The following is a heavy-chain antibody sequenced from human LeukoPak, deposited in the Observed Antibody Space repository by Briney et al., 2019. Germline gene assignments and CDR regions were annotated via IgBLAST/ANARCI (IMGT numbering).Heavy chain of an antibody. CDR1: GFTFNNYA. CDR2: ISGSGGTT. V-gene: IGHV3-23*01. Sequence: GGSLRLSCAASGFTFNNYAMNWVRQAPGKGLEWVSVISGSGGTTYYADSVKGRFTISRDNSKNTLYLQMNSLRAEDTAVYYCAKADSYYYDSSGLDYWGQGTLVTVSS. J-gene: IGHJ4*02. D-gene: IGHD3-22*01. CDR3: AKADSYYYDSSGLDY.